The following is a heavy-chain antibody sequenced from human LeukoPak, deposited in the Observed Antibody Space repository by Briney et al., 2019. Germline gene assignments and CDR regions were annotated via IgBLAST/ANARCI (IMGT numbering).Heavy chain of an antibody. J-gene: IGHJ5*02. V-gene: IGHV1-46*01. Sequence: ASVKVSCKASGYTFTSYYMHWVRQAPGQGLEWMGIINPSGGSTSYAQKFQGRVTMTRDMSTSTVYMELSSLRSEDTAVYYCARVYGITMVRGGWFDPWGQGTLVTVSS. CDR3: ARVYGITMVRGGWFDP. CDR2: INPSGGST. D-gene: IGHD3-10*01. CDR1: GYTFTSYY.